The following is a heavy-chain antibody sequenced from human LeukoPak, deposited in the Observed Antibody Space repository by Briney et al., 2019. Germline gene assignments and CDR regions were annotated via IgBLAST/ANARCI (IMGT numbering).Heavy chain of an antibody. J-gene: IGHJ4*02. CDR2: ISESGSGT. D-gene: IGHD5-18*01. V-gene: IGHV3-23*01. Sequence: GGSLRLSCAVSGLTFSRYAMSWVRQAPGKGLEWVSAISESGSGTYYADSVKGRFTISRDNSKDALSLQMNSLRAEDTAVYYCAKDIAQGYTFGSIEQDYWGQGTLVTVSS. CDR1: GLTFSRYA. CDR3: AKDIAQGYTFGSIEQDY.